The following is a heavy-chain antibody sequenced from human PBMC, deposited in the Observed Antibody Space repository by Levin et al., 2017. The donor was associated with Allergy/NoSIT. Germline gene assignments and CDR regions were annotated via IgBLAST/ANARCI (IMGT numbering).Heavy chain of an antibody. D-gene: IGHD2-2*01. CDR2: ISSSSSYI. J-gene: IGHJ6*03. V-gene: IGHV3-21*01. CDR3: ARYEVPAAMYYYYYYYMDV. Sequence: PGGSLRLSCAASGFTFSSYSMNWVRQAPGKGLEWVSSISSSSSYIYYADSVKGRFTISRDNAKNSLYLQMNSLRAEDTAVYYCARYEVPAAMYYYYYYYMDVWGKGTTVTVSS. CDR1: GFTFSSYS.